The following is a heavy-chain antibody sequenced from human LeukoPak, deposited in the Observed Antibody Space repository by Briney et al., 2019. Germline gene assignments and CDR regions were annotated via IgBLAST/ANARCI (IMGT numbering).Heavy chain of an antibody. Sequence: SETLSLTCTVSGGSISSYYWSWIRQPPGKGLEWIGYIYYSGSTNYNPSLKSRVTISVDTSKNQSSLKLSSVTAADTAVYYCARERCSSTSCYTEDYYYMDVWGKGTTVTVSS. J-gene: IGHJ6*03. CDR2: IYYSGST. CDR3: ARERCSSTSCYTEDYYYMDV. D-gene: IGHD2-2*02. V-gene: IGHV4-59*01. CDR1: GGSISSYY.